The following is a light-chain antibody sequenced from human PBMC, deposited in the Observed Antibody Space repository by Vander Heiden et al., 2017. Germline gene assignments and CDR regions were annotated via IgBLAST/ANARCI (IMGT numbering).Light chain of an antibody. V-gene: IGKV4-1*01. CDR3: QQYYGTPWT. Sequence: DIVMTQSPDSLAVSLGERATINCKSSQSVLYSSNNRNYLAWYQHTPGQPPKLLIYWASTRESGVPDRFSGSGSGTDFTLTISSLQAEDVAAYYCQQYYGTPWTFGQGTKVEIK. J-gene: IGKJ1*01. CDR1: QSVLYSSNNRNY. CDR2: WAS.